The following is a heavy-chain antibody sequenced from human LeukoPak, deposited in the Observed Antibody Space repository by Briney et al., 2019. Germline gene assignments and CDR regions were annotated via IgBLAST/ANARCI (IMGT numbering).Heavy chain of an antibody. CDR1: GFTFSSCG. CDR2: IQYDGSSK. CDR3: AKDFGSGSYGFDP. J-gene: IGHJ5*02. V-gene: IGHV3-30*02. D-gene: IGHD1-26*01. Sequence: PGGSLRLSCAASGFTFSSCGMHWVRQAPGKGLEWVSFIQYDGSSKYSTDSVKGRFTISRDNSKSTLYLQINSLRAEDTAVCYCAKDFGSGSYGFDPWGQGTLVTVSS.